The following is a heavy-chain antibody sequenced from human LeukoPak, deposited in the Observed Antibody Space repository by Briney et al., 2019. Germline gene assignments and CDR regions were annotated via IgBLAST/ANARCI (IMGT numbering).Heavy chain of an antibody. D-gene: IGHD1-26*01. V-gene: IGHV3-23*01. Sequence: GGSLRLSCAASGFTFSSYAMTWVRQAPGKGLEWVSAISGSGGSTYYIDSVRGRFTISRDNSKNTLYLHMNSLTTEDTAVYCCATQFDPYSGTYFRLFDHWGQGALVTVS. CDR2: ISGSGGST. CDR3: ATQFDPYSGTYFRLFDH. J-gene: IGHJ4*02. CDR1: GFTFSSYA.